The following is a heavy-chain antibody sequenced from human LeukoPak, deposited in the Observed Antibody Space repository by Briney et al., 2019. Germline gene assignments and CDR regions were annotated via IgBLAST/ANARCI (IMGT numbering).Heavy chain of an antibody. Sequence: GGSLRLSCAASGFTFSSYNMNWVRQAPGKGLEWVSGISGNAYYTGYADSVKGRFTISRDNSKNTLYLQMNSLRVEDTAVYYCAKPPDAVVAGSIYYFAYWGQGTLVTVSS. D-gene: IGHD6-19*01. CDR2: ISGNAYYT. J-gene: IGHJ4*02. CDR3: AKPPDAVVAGSIYYFAY. V-gene: IGHV3-23*01. CDR1: GFTFSSYN.